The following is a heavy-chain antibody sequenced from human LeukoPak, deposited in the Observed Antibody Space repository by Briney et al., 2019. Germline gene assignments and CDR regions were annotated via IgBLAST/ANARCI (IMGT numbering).Heavy chain of an antibody. J-gene: IGHJ3*02. CDR1: GGSFSGYY. CDR2: IYTSGST. V-gene: IGHV4-4*07. CDR3: AREGAYYDFWSGYYRQAFDI. D-gene: IGHD3-3*01. Sequence: SETLSLTCAVYGGSFSGYYWSWIRQPAGKGLEWIGRIYTSGSTNYNPSLKSRVTMSVDTSKNQFSLKLSSVTAADTAVYYCAREGAYYDFWSGYYRQAFDIWGQGTMVTVSS.